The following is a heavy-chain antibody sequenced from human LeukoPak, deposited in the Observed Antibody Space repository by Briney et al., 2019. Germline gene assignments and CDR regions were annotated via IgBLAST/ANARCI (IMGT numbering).Heavy chain of an antibody. CDR1: GFSFSDYH. CDR2: ISGSGSTI. D-gene: IGHD3-10*01. CDR3: AKLIDYGSGSSHPPDY. V-gene: IGHV3-11*01. J-gene: IGHJ4*02. Sequence: GGSLRLSCAGSGFSFSDYHMSWIRQAPGKGLEWVSYISGSGSTIYYADSVKGRFTISRDNAKNSLYLQVNSLRAEDTAVYYCAKLIDYGSGSSHPPDYWGQGTLVTVSS.